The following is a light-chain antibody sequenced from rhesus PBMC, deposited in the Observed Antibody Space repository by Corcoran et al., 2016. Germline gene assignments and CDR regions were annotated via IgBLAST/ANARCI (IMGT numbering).Light chain of an antibody. CDR3: QQYYSYPWT. Sequence: DIQMTQSPSSLSASVGDTVTITCRASQSFSSSLAWYQQKPGKAPKLLIYSASSLQSGVPSRFSCSKSVTDFTLTISSLQPEGIASYYCQQYYSYPWTFGQGTKVEIK. CDR1: QSFSSS. CDR2: SAS. J-gene: IGKJ1*01. V-gene: IGKV1-46*01.